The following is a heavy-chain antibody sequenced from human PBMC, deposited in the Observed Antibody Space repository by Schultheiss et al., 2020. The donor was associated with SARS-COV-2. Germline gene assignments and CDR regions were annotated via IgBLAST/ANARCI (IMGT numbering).Heavy chain of an antibody. J-gene: IGHJ5*02. CDR3: ARASTYYYDSSGYYSWFDP. V-gene: IGHV4-4*02. D-gene: IGHD3-22*01. CDR2: IYHSGST. Sequence: SETLSLTCAVSGGSISSSNWWSWVRQPPGKGLEWIGEIYHSGSTNYNPSLKSRVTISVDKSKNQFSLKLSSVTAADTAVYYCARASTYYYDSSGYYSWFDPWGQGTLVTVSS. CDR1: GGSISSSNW.